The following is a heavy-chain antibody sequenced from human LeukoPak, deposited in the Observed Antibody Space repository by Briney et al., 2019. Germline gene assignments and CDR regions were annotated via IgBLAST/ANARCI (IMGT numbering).Heavy chain of an antibody. CDR2: INSDGSST. CDR1: GFTFSSYW. J-gene: IGHJ4*02. D-gene: IGHD2-15*01. V-gene: IGHV3-74*01. Sequence: GGSLRLSCAASGFTFSSYWMHWVRQAPGKGLVWVSRINSDGSSTSYADSEKGRFTISRDNAKNTLYLQMNSLRAEDTAVYYCARDRIQQGYVDYWGQGTLVTVSS. CDR3: ARDRIQQGYVDY.